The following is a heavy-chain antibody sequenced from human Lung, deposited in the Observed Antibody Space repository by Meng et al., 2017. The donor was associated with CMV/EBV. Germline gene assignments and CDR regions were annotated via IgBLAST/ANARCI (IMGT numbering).Heavy chain of an antibody. CDR1: GGTFSSYT. D-gene: IGHD3-16*01. V-gene: IGHV1-69*08. J-gene: IGHJ6*02. CDR2: IIPILGIA. CDR3: ARDHGGVQDV. Sequence: QVQLVQAGAEVKKPGSSVKVSCKASGGTFSSYTISWVRQAPGQGLEWMGRIIPILGIANYAQKFQGRVTITADESMSTAYMELSSLRSEDTAVYYCARDHGGVQDVWGQGTTVTVSS.